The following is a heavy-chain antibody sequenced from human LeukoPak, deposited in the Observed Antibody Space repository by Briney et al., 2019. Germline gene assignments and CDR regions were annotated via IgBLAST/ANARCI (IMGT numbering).Heavy chain of an antibody. CDR3: TRDQGCSGGSCYSVFDY. Sequence: PSETLSLTCTVSGGSISSYYWSWIRQPPGKGLEWIGYIYYGGSTNYNPSLKSRVTTSVDTSKNQFSLKLSSVTAADTAVYYCTRDQGCSGGSCYSVFDYWGQGTLVTVSS. J-gene: IGHJ4*02. CDR1: GGSISSYY. CDR2: IYYGGST. D-gene: IGHD2-15*01. V-gene: IGHV4-59*01.